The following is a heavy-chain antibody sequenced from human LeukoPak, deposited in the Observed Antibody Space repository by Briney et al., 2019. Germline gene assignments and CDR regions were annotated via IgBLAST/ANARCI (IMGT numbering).Heavy chain of an antibody. Sequence: SETLSLTCTVSGGSLGSYYWSWIRQSPGKALEWIGYLLYSDATNYNPSLKSRVSLSVDTSKNQFFLRLTSVSAADTAVYYRARHQLAGYSSSCNDYWGQGILVTVSS. CDR3: ARHQLAGYSSSCNDY. CDR1: GGSLGSYY. V-gene: IGHV4-59*08. CDR2: LLYSDAT. J-gene: IGHJ4*02. D-gene: IGHD6-13*01.